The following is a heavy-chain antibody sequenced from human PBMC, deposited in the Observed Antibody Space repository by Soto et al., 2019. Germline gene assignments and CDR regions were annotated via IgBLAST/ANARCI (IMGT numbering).Heavy chain of an antibody. CDR2: IIPIFGTT. V-gene: IGHV1-69*01. D-gene: IGHD6-13*01. CDR3: AKGEGRSWYFWFDP. J-gene: IGHJ5*02. CDR1: GGTFSNFT. Sequence: QVQLVQSGAEVKKPGSSVKVSCKASGGTFSNFTISWVRQAPGQGLEWMGGIIPIFGTTNYAQKFRGRITITADESTSTAYMELSSLISEDTAVYYGAKGEGRSWYFWFDPWGQGTLGTVSS.